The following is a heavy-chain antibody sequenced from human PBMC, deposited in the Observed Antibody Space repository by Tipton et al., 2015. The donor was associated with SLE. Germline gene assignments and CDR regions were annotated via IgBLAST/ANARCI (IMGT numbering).Heavy chain of an antibody. CDR2: IDSQGSMN. V-gene: IGHV3-74*03. CDR3: ASLSAPSDY. J-gene: IGHJ4*02. Sequence: SLRLSCAASGFPFTNLWMHWVRQVPGKGLEWVAEIDSQGSMNAYADSVKDRFSIYRDNAKKTLFLEMTSLRVEDTAVYYCASLSAPSDYWGQGTLVTVSS. CDR1: GFPFTNLW.